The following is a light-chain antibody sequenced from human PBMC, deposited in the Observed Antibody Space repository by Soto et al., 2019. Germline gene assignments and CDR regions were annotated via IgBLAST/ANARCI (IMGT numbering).Light chain of an antibody. V-gene: IGKV3-20*01. Sequence: EIVLTQSPGTLSLSPGERATLSCRASQSVSSSYLAWYQQKPGQAPRLLIYDASSRATGIPDSFSGSGSGTDLTLTISRLEPEDFAVYYCQQYGSSPRTFGQGTKVEIK. CDR1: QSVSSSY. CDR3: QQYGSSPRT. CDR2: DAS. J-gene: IGKJ1*01.